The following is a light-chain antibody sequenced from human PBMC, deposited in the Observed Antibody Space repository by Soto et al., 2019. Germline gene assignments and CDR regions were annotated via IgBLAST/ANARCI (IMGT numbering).Light chain of an antibody. CDR2: QAS. V-gene: IGKV1-5*03. CDR1: QSVSTW. Sequence: DIQLTQSPSTLSASVGDRVTITCRASQSVSTWLAWYQQKPGKAPKLLIHQASTLENGVPSRFSGSRSGTVFTHTSTSLQPNDSATDYGHQFHDYPVTFRGGTKVQI. CDR3: HQFHDYPVT. J-gene: IGKJ4*01.